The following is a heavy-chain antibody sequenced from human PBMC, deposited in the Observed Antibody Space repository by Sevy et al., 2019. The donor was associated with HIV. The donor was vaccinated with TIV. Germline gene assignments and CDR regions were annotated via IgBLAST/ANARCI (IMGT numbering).Heavy chain of an antibody. CDR2: ISVYKGNT. CDR3: ARAGYYSGYYDILTGLDY. D-gene: IGHD3-9*01. CDR1: GYTFTSYG. V-gene: IGHV1-18*01. Sequence: APVKVSCKASGYTFTSYGISWVRQAPGQGLEWMGWISVYKGNTNYAQKLQGRVTMTTDTSTSTAYMELRSLRSDDTAVYYCARAGYYSGYYDILTGLDYWGQGTLVTVSS. J-gene: IGHJ4*02.